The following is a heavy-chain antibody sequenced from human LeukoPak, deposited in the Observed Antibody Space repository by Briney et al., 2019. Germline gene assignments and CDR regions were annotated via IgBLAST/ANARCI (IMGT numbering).Heavy chain of an antibody. J-gene: IGHJ4*02. CDR1: GFTVSSNY. CDR2: IKQDGSEK. CDR3: SRGFGRP. Sequence: GGSLRLSCAASGFTVSSNYMSWVRQAPGKGLEWVANIKQDGSEKYYVDSVKGRFTISRDNAKNSLYLQMNSLRAEDTAVYYCSRGFGRPWGQGTLVTVSS. V-gene: IGHV3-7*01. D-gene: IGHD3/OR15-3a*01.